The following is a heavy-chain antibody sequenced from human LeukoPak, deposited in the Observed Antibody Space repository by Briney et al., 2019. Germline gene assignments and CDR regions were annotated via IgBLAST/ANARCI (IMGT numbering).Heavy chain of an antibody. D-gene: IGHD5-12*01. J-gene: IGHJ3*02. CDR2: ISPNGDST. CDR1: QFTFRDYG. V-gene: IGHV3-23*01. Sequence: PGGSLRLSCAASQFTFRDYGMSWVRQAPGKGLEWVSAISPNGDSTIYADSVKGRVTISRDNSKNTLYLQMNTLGAEDTALYYCAKDGYNDTSRDNDGFHIWGHGTMVTVSS. CDR3: AKDGYNDTSRDNDGFHI.